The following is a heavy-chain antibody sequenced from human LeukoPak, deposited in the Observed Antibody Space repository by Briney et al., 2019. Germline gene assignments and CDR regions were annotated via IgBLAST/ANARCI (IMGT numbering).Heavy chain of an antibody. J-gene: IGHJ6*02. CDR3: TKLSPTSKEGYYGMDV. V-gene: IGHV5-51*01. Sequence: PGESLKISCQGSGFDFTVHWIAWVRQMPGKGLEWMGIICPGDSNTKYSPSFRGQVTISADKSITTAYLQWSSLKASDTAMYYCTKLSPTSKEGYYGMDVWGQGTTITVSS. D-gene: IGHD3-3*01. CDR1: GFDFTVHW. CDR2: ICPGDSNT.